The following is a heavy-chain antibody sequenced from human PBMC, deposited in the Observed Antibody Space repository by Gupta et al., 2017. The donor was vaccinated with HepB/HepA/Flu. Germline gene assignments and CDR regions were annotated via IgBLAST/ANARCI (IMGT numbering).Heavy chain of an antibody. CDR3: ASEERYCTNGVCRIHYYGMDV. V-gene: IGHV4-34*01. CDR2: INHSGST. Sequence: YGGSFSGYYWSWIRQPPGKGLEWIGEINHSGSTNYNPSLKSRVTISVDTSKNQFSLKLSSVTAADTAVYYCASEERYCTNGVCRIHYYGMDVWGQGTTVTVSS. D-gene: IGHD2-8*01. J-gene: IGHJ6*02. CDR1: GGSFSGYY.